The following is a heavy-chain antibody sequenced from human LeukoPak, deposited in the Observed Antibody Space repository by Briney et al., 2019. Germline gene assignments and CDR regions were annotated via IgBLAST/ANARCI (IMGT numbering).Heavy chain of an antibody. V-gene: IGHV3-74*01. CDR1: RFTFSDYW. CDR2: IKSDGSST. CDR3: ARGTGNYYGY. Sequence: QPGGSLRLSCAASRFTFSDYWMHWVRQAPGKGLVWVSRIKSDGSSTSYADSVKGRFTITRDSAKNTLYLQMNSLRAEDTAVYYCARGTGNYYGYWGQGTLVTVSS. D-gene: IGHD3/OR15-3a*01. J-gene: IGHJ4*02.